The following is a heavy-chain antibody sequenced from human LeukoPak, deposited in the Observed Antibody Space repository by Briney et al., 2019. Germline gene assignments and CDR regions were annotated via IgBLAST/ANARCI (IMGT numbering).Heavy chain of an antibody. D-gene: IGHD2-2*01. CDR1: GFTFSTYS. Sequence: PGGSLRLSCAASGFTFSTYSMNWVRQAPGKELEWLSYIGRDSSTIYYADSVKGRFTISRDNAKNSLYLQMNSLRAEDTAVYYCARVGVSCSSTSCYVFDYWGQGTLVTVSS. CDR2: IGRDSSTI. CDR3: ARVGVSCSSTSCYVFDY. J-gene: IGHJ4*02. V-gene: IGHV3-48*01.